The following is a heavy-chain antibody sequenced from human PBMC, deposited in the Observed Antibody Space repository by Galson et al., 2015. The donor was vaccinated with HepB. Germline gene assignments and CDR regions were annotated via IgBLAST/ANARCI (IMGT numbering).Heavy chain of an antibody. J-gene: IGHJ4*02. V-gene: IGHV3-23*01. CDR2: ISGSGGST. Sequence: SLRLSCAASGSTFSSYAMSWVRQAPGKGLEWVSAISGSGGSTYYADSVKGRFTISRDNSKNTLYLQMNSLRAEDTAVYYCAKVWMNSSGPFFDYWGQGTLVTVSS. CDR3: AKVWMNSSGPFFDY. CDR1: GSTFSSYA. D-gene: IGHD6-19*01.